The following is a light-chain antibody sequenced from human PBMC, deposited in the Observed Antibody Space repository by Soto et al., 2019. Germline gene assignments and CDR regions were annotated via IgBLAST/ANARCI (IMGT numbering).Light chain of an antibody. V-gene: IGKV3-20*01. CDR1: QSLSRTY. J-gene: IGKJ4*01. CDR2: GAS. Sequence: EIVLTQSPGTLSLSPGERATLSCRASQSLSRTYLAWYQQRPGQAPRLLIYGASSRATGIPDRFSGSGSGTDFTLTISRLEPEDFAVYYCQQYDSSPHTFGRGTKVEIK. CDR3: QQYDSSPHT.